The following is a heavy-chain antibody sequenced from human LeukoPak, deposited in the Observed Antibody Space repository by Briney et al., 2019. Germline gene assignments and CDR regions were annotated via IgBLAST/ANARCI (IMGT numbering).Heavy chain of an antibody. CDR2: ISTYNDHR. CDR1: GYTFASYG. CDR3: ARGAAVAGTDYYYGMDV. D-gene: IGHD6-19*01. J-gene: IGHJ6*02. Sequence: ASVKVSCKASGYTFASYGISWVRQAPGQGLEWMGWISTYNDHRNYAQNLQNLQGRVTMTIDTSTSTVYMELRSLRSDDTAVYYCARGAAVAGTDYYYGMDVWGQGTTVTVSS. V-gene: IGHV1-18*01.